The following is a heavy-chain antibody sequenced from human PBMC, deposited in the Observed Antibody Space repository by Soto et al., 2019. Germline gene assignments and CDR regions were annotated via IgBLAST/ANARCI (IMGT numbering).Heavy chain of an antibody. J-gene: IGHJ5*02. V-gene: IGHV1-46*01. CDR2: INPSGGST. CDR1: GDTFTAYY. D-gene: IGHD4-17*01. CDR3: ARVIVPTTVTTSKWFDP. Sequence: XSVKVSCQASGDTFTAYYMHWVRQAPGQGLEWMGIINPSGGSTNYAQRFQGRVTMTSDTSTSTVYMELSNLRTDDTAVYYCARVIVPTTVTTSKWFDPWGQGTLVTVSS.